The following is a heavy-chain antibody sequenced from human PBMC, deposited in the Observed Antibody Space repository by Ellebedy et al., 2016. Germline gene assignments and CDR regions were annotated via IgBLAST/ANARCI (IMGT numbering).Heavy chain of an antibody. CDR1: GYTFTTYY. CDR2: INPNSGGT. CDR3: ARDRSYGMDV. V-gene: IGHV1-2*04. J-gene: IGHJ6*02. Sequence: ASVKVSCKASGYTFTTYYMHWVRQAPGQGLEWMGWINPNSGGTNYAQKFQGWVTMTRDTSISTAYMELSRLRSDDTAVYYCARDRSYGMDVWGQGTTVTVSS.